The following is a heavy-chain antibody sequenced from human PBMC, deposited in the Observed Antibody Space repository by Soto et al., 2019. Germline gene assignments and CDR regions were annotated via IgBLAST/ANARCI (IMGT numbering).Heavy chain of an antibody. CDR1: GYTFTVYY. CDR3: ARAKGGPSYRLGYFDY. Sequence: QVQLVQSGAEVKKPGASVKVSCKASGYTFTVYYMPWVRQAPGQGLEWLGWINPNSGGTNYAQKFLGRVTVTRDPSISPAYMEVGSRRSAETDVYYCARAKGGPSYRLGYFDYWGKGTLVTVSS. V-gene: IGHV1-2*02. D-gene: IGHD5-18*01. CDR2: INPNSGGT. J-gene: IGHJ4*02.